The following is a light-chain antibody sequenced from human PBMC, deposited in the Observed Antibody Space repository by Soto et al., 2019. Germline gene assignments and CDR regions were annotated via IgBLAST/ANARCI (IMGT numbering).Light chain of an antibody. V-gene: IGLV2-18*02. Sequence: QSALTQPPSVSGSPGQSVTISCTGTSSDVGSYNRVSWYQQPPGTAPKLMIYEVSNRPSGVPDRFSGSKSGNTASLTISGLQAEDEADYYCSSYTSSFYVFGTGTKVTVL. J-gene: IGLJ1*01. CDR2: EVS. CDR1: SSDVGSYNR. CDR3: SSYTSSFYV.